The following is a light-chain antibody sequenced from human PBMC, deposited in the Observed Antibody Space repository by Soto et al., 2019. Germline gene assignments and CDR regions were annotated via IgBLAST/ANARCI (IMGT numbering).Light chain of an antibody. J-gene: IGKJ3*01. CDR1: QGISSF. V-gene: IGKV1-9*01. Sequence: IQLTQSPSSLSASVGDRVTITCRASQGISSFLAWYQQKPGKAPKLLIYGASTLQSRVPSRFSGSGSGTDFTLTIGSLQPEDFATYFCQQHNSFPIPFGPGTKVDI. CDR3: QQHNSFPIP. CDR2: GAS.